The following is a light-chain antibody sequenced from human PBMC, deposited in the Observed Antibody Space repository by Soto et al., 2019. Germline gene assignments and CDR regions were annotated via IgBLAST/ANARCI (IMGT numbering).Light chain of an antibody. CDR1: QGISSS. J-gene: IGKJ4*01. CDR3: QQLKSFPLS. Sequence: IQLTHSPSSLSASVVDRVTITCRASQGISSSLAWYQQQPGKAPKLLIYAASTLQSGVPSRFSGSGSGTDFTLTISSLQPEDFATYYCQQLKSFPLSFGGGTKVDI. CDR2: AAS. V-gene: IGKV1-9*01.